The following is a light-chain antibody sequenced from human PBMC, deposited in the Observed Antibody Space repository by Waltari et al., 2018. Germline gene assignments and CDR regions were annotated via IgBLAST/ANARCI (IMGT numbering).Light chain of an antibody. Sequence: QSVLPQPPSASGTPGQRVTIPCSGSSSNIGSNFVYWYQQLPGTAPKLLIYRNNQRPSGVPYRFSGSNAGTSASLAISGLRSEDEADYYCAPWDDSLSGPGVFGGGTKLTVL. V-gene: IGLV1-47*01. CDR3: APWDDSLSGPGV. CDR2: RNN. J-gene: IGLJ3*02. CDR1: SSNIGSNF.